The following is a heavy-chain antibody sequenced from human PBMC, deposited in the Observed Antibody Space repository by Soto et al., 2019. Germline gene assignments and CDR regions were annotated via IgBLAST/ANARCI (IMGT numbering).Heavy chain of an antibody. Sequence: GGSLRLSCAASGFTFSSYGMHWVRQAPGKGLEWVAVIWYDGSNKYYADSVKGRFTISRDNSKNTLYLQMNSLRAEDTAVYYCARDRFTLSTVTCGMDVWGQGTTVTVSS. CDR2: IWYDGSNK. CDR3: ARDRFTLSTVTCGMDV. V-gene: IGHV3-33*01. J-gene: IGHJ6*02. D-gene: IGHD4-17*01. CDR1: GFTFSSYG.